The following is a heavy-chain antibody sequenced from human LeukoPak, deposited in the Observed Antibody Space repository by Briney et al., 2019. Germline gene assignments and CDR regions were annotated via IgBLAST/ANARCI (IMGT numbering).Heavy chain of an antibody. V-gene: IGHV3-23*01. CDR2: ISGSGGST. CDR3: AKDQGDIVVVPPCFDY. Sequence: GGSLRLSCAASGFTFSSYAMSWVRQAPGKGLEWVSAISGSGGSTYYADSVKGRFTISRDNSKNTLYLQMNSLRAEDAAVYYCAKDQGDIVVVPPCFDYWGQGTLVTVSS. J-gene: IGHJ4*02. CDR1: GFTFSSYA. D-gene: IGHD2-2*01.